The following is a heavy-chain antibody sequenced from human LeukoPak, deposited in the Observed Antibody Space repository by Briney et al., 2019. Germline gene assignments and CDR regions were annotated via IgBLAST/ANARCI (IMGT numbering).Heavy chain of an antibody. CDR3: ARDYTKTYAFDI. Sequence: SETLSLTCTVSGGSISSYYWSWIRQPPGKGLEWIGYIYYSGSTNYNPSLKSRVTISVDTSKNQFSLKLSSVTAADTAVYYCARDYTKTYAFDIWGQGTMVTVSS. J-gene: IGHJ3*02. CDR1: GGSISSYY. V-gene: IGHV4-59*01. D-gene: IGHD3-16*01. CDR2: IYYSGST.